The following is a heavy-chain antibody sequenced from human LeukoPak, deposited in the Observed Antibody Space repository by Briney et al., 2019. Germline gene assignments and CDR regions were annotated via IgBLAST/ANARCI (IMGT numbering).Heavy chain of an antibody. D-gene: IGHD1-26*01. Sequence: QPGGSLTLSCAVSGFTFSSYYMSWVRRAPGKGLEGGTAISGSGGSTYYADSVKSRFTISKDSSKNTLYLQMSSLRAEDTAVYYCAKGQWEQRAAFDXWGQGTMVTVXX. CDR3: AKGQWEQRAAFDX. J-gene: IGHJ3*02. V-gene: IGHV3-23*01. CDR1: GFTFSSYY. CDR2: ISGSGGST.